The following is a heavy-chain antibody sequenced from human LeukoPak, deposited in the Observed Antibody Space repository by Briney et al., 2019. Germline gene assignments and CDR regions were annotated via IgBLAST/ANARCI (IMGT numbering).Heavy chain of an antibody. V-gene: IGHV4-59*01. CDR3: ARDEGTQLGFDY. CDR1: GGSISSYY. J-gene: IGHJ4*02. Sequence: SEALSLTCTVAGGSISSYYWSWIRQPPGKGLEWIGYIYYSGSANYNHSLKSRVTISVDTSKNQFSLKLSAVTAADTAVYYCARDEGTQLGFDYWGQGTLVTVSS. D-gene: IGHD1-1*01. CDR2: IYYSGSA.